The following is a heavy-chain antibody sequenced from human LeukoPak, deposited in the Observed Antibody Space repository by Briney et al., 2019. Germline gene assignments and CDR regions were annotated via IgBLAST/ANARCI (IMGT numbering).Heavy chain of an antibody. CDR3: AKGNYYFDSSGYFHFDY. Sequence: GGSLRLSCAASRFTFSSYAMSWVRQAPGKGLEWVSAISGSGGSTYYADSVKGRFTISRDNSKNTLYLQMNSLRAEDTAAYYCAKGNYYFDSSGYFHFDYWGQGTLVTVSS. J-gene: IGHJ4*02. D-gene: IGHD3-22*01. V-gene: IGHV3-23*01. CDR1: RFTFSSYA. CDR2: ISGSGGST.